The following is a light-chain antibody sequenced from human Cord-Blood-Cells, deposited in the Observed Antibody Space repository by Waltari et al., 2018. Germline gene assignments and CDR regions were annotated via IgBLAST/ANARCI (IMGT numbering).Light chain of an antibody. CDR1: QRISSY. CDR3: KQLNSYPYT. V-gene: IGKV1-9*01. Sequence: DIQLTQSPSFLSASVGDRVTITCQASQRISSYLAWYQQKPGKAHKLLIYAASTLQSGVPSRFSGSGSGTEFTLTISSLQPEDFATYYCKQLNSYPYTFGQGTKLEIK. J-gene: IGKJ2*01. CDR2: AAS.